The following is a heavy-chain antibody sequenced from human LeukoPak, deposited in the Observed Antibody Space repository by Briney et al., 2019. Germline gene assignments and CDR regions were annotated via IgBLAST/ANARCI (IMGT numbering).Heavy chain of an antibody. D-gene: IGHD5-18*01. V-gene: IGHV3-23*01. CDR3: AREGLTGYGYQDYFDY. CDR2: ISGSGGST. Sequence: PGGSLRLSCAASGFTFSSYAMSWVRQAPGKGLEWVSAISGSGGSTYYADSVKGRFTISRDNSKNTLYLQMNSLRAEDTAVYYCAREGLTGYGYQDYFDYWGQGTLVTVSS. J-gene: IGHJ4*02. CDR1: GFTFSSYA.